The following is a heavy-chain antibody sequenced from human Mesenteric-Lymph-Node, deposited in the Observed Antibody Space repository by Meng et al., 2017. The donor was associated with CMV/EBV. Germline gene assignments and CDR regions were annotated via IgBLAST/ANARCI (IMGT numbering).Heavy chain of an antibody. V-gene: IGHV1-69*05. CDR1: GGTFSSYT. J-gene: IGHJ6*02. Sequence: SVKVSCKASGGTFSSYTISWVRQAPGQGLEWMGGIIPIFGTSHYAQKFQGRVTITTDESTSTAYMELSSLRSEDTAVYFCATGSGFEKDYYYNMDVWGQGTTVTVSS. D-gene: IGHD3-10*01. CDR2: IIPIFGTS. CDR3: ATGSGFEKDYYYNMDV.